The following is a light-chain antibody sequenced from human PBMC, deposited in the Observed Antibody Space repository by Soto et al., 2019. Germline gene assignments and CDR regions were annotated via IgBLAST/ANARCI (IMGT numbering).Light chain of an antibody. V-gene: IGKV1-39*01. Sequence: DIQMTQSPSTLSASVGDRVIITCRASQSISNHLNWYQQKPGKAPKLLIFAASSLQSGVTSRFSGSRSGPDVTLTISRLQPEDFATYYCQQTYNTPLTFGGGTKVDI. CDR1: QSISNH. J-gene: IGKJ4*01. CDR3: QQTYNTPLT. CDR2: AAS.